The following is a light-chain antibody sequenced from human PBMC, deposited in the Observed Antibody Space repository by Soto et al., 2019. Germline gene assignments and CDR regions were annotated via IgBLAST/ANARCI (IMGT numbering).Light chain of an antibody. J-gene: IGKJ1*01. CDR2: GAS. CDR3: QQYESSLRT. CDR1: QSVSSSY. V-gene: IGKV3-20*01. Sequence: EIVLTQSPGTLSLSPGERATLSCRASQSVSSSYLAWYQQKPGQAPRLLIYGASIRATGIPDRFSGSGSGTDFTLTISRLEPEDFAVYYCQQYESSLRTFGQGTKVEIK.